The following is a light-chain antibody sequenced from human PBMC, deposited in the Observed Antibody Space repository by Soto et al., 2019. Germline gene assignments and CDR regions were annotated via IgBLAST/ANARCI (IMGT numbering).Light chain of an antibody. V-gene: IGKV3-20*01. CDR1: QSVSSNN. CDR3: QQYDNSIT. CDR2: GAS. J-gene: IGKJ5*01. Sequence: EIVLTQSPGTLSLSPGETATLSCRASQSVSSNNLAWYLQKPGQTPRLLLYGASSRATGIPDRFSGSGSGTDFTLTISRLETEDFAVYYCQQYDNSITFGQGTRLE.